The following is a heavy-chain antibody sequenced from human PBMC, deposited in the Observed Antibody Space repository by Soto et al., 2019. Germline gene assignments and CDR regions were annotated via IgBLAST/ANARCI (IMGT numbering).Heavy chain of an antibody. D-gene: IGHD5-12*01. CDR1: GFTFSDYY. Sequence: GGSLRLSCAASGFTFSDYYMSWIRQAPGKGLEWVSYISSSGSTIYYADSVKGRFTISRDNAKNSLYLQMNSLRAEDTAVYYCARERFHRGSGYDYVAPSYYYYYYMDVWGKGTTVTVSS. J-gene: IGHJ6*03. V-gene: IGHV3-11*01. CDR3: ARERFHRGSGYDYVAPSYYYYYYMDV. CDR2: ISSSGSTI.